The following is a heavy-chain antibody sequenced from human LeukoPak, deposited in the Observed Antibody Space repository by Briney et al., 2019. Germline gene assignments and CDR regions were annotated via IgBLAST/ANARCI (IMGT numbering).Heavy chain of an antibody. CDR3: GKTEPYSGGWLFDS. D-gene: IGHD6-19*01. V-gene: IGHV1-2*02. CDR2: INPNSGGT. Sequence: ASVKVSCKASGYTFTGYYMHWVRQAPGQGLEWMGWINPNSGGTNYAQKFQGRVTMTRDTSISTAYMELSRLRSDDTAVYYCGKTEPYSGGWLFDSGAQGPRFTASP. J-gene: IGHJ4*02. CDR1: GYTFTGYY.